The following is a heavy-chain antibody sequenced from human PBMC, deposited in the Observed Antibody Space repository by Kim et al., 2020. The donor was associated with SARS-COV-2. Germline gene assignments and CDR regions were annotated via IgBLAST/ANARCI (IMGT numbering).Heavy chain of an antibody. CDR3: AKKYYDLTYYYDSSGYPIDY. J-gene: IGHJ4*02. CDR2: ISGSGGST. CDR1: GFTFSSYA. Sequence: GGSLRLSCAASGFTFSSYAMSWVRQAPGKGLEWVSAISGSGGSTYYADSVKGRFTISRDNSKNTLYLQMNSLRAEDTAVYYCAKKYYDLTYYYDSSGYPIDYWGQGTLVTVSS. D-gene: IGHD3-22*01. V-gene: IGHV3-23*01.